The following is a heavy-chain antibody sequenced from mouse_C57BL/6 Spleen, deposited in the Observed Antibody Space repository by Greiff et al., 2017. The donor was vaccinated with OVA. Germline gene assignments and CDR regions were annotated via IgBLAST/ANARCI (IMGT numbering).Heavy chain of an antibody. J-gene: IGHJ2*01. CDR2: IWSGGST. CDR1: GFSLTSYG. CDR3: ARNDAEGGYLDY. Sequence: VKLVESGPGLVQPSQSLSITCTVSGFSLTSYGVHWVRQSPGKGLEWLGVIWSGGSTDYNAAFISRLSISKDNSKSQVFFKMNRLQADDTAIYYCARNDAEGGYLDYWGQGTTLTVSS. V-gene: IGHV2-2*01.